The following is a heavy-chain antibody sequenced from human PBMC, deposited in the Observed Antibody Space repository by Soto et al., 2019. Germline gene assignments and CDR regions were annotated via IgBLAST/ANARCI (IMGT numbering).Heavy chain of an antibody. Sequence: GESLKISCKGSGYSFTSYWIGWVRQMPGKGLEWMGIIYPGDSDTRYSPSFQGQVTISDDKSISTAYLQWSSLKASDTAMYYCARPHYDSSGYFSWAFDYWGQGTLVTVSS. D-gene: IGHD3-22*01. CDR2: IYPGDSDT. V-gene: IGHV5-51*01. CDR1: GYSFTSYW. J-gene: IGHJ4*02. CDR3: ARPHYDSSGYFSWAFDY.